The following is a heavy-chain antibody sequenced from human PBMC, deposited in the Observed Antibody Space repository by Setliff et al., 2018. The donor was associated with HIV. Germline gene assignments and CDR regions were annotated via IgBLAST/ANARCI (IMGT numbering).Heavy chain of an antibody. V-gene: IGHV3-74*03. J-gene: IGHJ4*02. CDR3: ARDLSYDYDRSSDTFDY. D-gene: IGHD3-22*01. CDR1: GFTFSSYS. CDR2: IGGSTGST. Sequence: PGGSLRLSCAASGFTFSSYSMNWVRQAPGKGLEWVSAIGGSTGSTTYADSVKGRFTISSDNAKNTLYLQMNSLRAEDTAVYYCARDLSYDYDRSSDTFDYWGQGTLVTVSS.